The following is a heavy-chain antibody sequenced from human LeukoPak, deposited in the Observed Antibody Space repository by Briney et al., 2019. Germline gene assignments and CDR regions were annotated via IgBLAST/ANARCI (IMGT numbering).Heavy chain of an antibody. J-gene: IGHJ6*02. V-gene: IGHV3-66*01. D-gene: IGHD3-3*01. Sequence: PGGSLRLSCAVSGFTVSNNYMTWVRQAPGKGLEWVSIIYGGGDTYYPDSVKGRFTISRDNSQKTLYLQMNYLRAEDSAVYYCATALLALYDYYGMDVWGHGTTVTVSS. CDR3: ATALLALYDYYGMDV. CDR2: IYGGGDT. CDR1: GFTVSNNY.